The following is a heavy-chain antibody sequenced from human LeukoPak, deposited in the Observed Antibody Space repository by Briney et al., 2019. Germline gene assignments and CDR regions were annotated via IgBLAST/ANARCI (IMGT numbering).Heavy chain of an antibody. CDR3: AKDRTVTTGMTSWFDP. D-gene: IGHD4-17*01. V-gene: IGHV3-66*01. J-gene: IGHJ5*02. CDR1: GFSVSNNY. Sequence: GSLRLSCVVSGFSVSNNYVSWVRQAPGKGLEWVSVIYIGDKIHYADSVKGRFTISRDKSKNPVYLQMDSLRAEGTAVYYCAKDRTVTTGMTSWFDPWGQGTLDTVSS. CDR2: IYIGDKI.